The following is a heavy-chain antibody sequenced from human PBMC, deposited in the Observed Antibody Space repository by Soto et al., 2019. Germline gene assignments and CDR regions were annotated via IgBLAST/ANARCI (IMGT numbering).Heavy chain of an antibody. D-gene: IGHD3-16*01. Sequence: QVQLQQWGAGLLKPSETLSLTCAVYGGSFSGYYWSWIRQPPGQGLEWIGEINHSGSANYNPSLKSRVTISVDTSKNQFSLKLSSVTAADTAVYYCASSPSTAVTFHRFDPWGQGTLVTVSS. V-gene: IGHV4-34*01. J-gene: IGHJ5*02. CDR3: ASSPSTAVTFHRFDP. CDR2: INHSGSA. CDR1: GGSFSGYY.